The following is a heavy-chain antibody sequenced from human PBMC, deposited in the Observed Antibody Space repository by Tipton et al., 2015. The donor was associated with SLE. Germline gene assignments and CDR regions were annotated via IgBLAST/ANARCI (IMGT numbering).Heavy chain of an antibody. CDR3: ARDLGLLGFDY. Sequence: TLSLTCTVSGGSISSYYWSWIRQPPGKGLEWIGYIYYSGSTNYNPSLRSRVTISVDTSKNQFSLKLSSVTAADTAVYYCARDLGLLGFDYWGQGTLVTVSS. J-gene: IGHJ4*02. D-gene: IGHD3/OR15-3a*01. CDR2: IYYSGST. V-gene: IGHV4-59*12. CDR1: GGSISSYY.